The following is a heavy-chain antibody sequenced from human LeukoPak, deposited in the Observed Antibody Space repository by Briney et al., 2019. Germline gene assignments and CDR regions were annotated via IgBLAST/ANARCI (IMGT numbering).Heavy chain of an antibody. Sequence: SETLSLTCTVSGGSISSYYWSWIRQPPGKGLEWIGYIYSSGSTNYNPSLKSRVTISVDTPNSQFSLRMSSVTAADTAVYYCARDPRSFYFDYWGQGILVTVSS. J-gene: IGHJ4*02. CDR2: IYSSGST. CDR1: GGSISSYY. CDR3: ARDPRSFYFDY. V-gene: IGHV4-59*01.